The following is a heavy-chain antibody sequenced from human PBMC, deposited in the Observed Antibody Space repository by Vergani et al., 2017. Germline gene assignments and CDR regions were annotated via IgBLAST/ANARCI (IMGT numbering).Heavy chain of an antibody. J-gene: IGHJ5*02. CDR3: GRVADFYGLGSRLLDL. D-gene: IGHD3-10*01. CDR1: GSSMCGYY. CDR2: MYHSGST. V-gene: IGHV4-59*01. Sequence: QVRLQESGPGLVKPSETLSLTCSVSGSSMCGYYWSWIRQPPGKELEWIGYMYHSGSTNYNPSLETRVTISGDTSKNQFSLKLNSVTAADTAVYYCGRVADFYGLGSRLLDLWGQGILVTVSS.